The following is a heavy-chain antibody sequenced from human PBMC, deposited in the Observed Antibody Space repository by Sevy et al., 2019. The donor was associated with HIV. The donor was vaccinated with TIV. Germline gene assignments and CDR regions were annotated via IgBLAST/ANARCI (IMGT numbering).Heavy chain of an antibody. CDR1: GFTFSKYS. Sequence: GGSLRLSCAASGFTFSKYSMSWVRQAPGKGLEWVSTFSFGCGRINNADSVKGRFTISRNGSKNTRYLQMNSLRAEDTAVYYCAREGCTKPHDYWGQGTLVTVSS. D-gene: IGHD2-8*01. CDR2: FSFGCGRI. V-gene: IGHV3-23*01. J-gene: IGHJ4*02. CDR3: AREGCTKPHDY.